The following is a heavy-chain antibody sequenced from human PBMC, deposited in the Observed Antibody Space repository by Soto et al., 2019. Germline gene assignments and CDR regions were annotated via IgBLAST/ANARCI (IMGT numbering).Heavy chain of an antibody. V-gene: IGHV3-74*01. D-gene: IGHD3-22*01. CDR2: INMDGTKT. CDR1: EFTFSKYW. Sequence: GSLRLSCVASEFTFSKYWMHWVRQAPGKGLVWVSRINMDGTKTAYADSVKGRFTVSRDNANNTLYLQMNSLGVEDTAVYYCARDYYYGSRSSSVNWFDPWGQGTLVTVSS. J-gene: IGHJ5*02. CDR3: ARDYYYGSRSSSVNWFDP.